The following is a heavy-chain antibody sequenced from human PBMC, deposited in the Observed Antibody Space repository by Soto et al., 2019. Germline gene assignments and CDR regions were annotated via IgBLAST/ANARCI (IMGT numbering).Heavy chain of an antibody. CDR3: GRDTSGLDY. CDR2: INPNGGNT. CDR1: GYTFASHY. J-gene: IGHJ4*02. Sequence: QVQLVQSGAEVKKPGASVKVSCQASGYTFASHYIHWVRQAPGQGLEWMGVINPNGGNTRYAQRFQDRLTMSTDTPTNTVYMDLSILSSDDTAVYYCGRDTSGLDYWGQGNLVTVSS. V-gene: IGHV1-46*01.